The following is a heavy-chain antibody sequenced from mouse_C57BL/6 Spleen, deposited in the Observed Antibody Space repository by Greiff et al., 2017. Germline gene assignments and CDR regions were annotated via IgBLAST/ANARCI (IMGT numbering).Heavy chain of an antibody. Sequence: VQLQQPGAELVRPGSSVKLSCKASGYTFTSYWMHWVKQRPIQGLEWIGNIDPSDSETHYNQKFKDKATLTVDESSSTAYMQLSSLTSEDSAVYYCARGGTGYAMDYWGQGTSVTVSS. CDR3: ARGGTGYAMDY. V-gene: IGHV1-52*01. D-gene: IGHD3-3*01. CDR2: IDPSDSET. J-gene: IGHJ4*01. CDR1: GYTFTSYW.